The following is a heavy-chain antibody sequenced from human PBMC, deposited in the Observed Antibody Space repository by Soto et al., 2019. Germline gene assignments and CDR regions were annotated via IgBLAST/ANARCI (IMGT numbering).Heavy chain of an antibody. J-gene: IGHJ4*02. D-gene: IGHD6-13*01. V-gene: IGHV6-1*01. CDR3: VRLVGNSWLDY. CDR1: GDSVSTGSAT. CDR2: TSYRSKSYY. Sequence: SQTLSLTCDISGDSVSTGSATWNWIRQSPSRGLEWLGRTSYRSKSYYDYAVSVRSRISINPDTSNDQFSLQLNSVPPEDTAVYYCVRLVGNSWLDYWGPGTLVTVSS.